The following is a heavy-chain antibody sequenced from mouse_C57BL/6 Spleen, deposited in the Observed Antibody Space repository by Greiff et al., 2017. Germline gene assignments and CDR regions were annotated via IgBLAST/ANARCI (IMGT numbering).Heavy chain of an antibody. CDR3: ARDRYCDY. CDR2: INYDGSST. J-gene: IGHJ2*01. CDR1: GFTFSDYY. V-gene: IGHV5-16*01. Sequence: EVKLVESEGGLVQPGSSMKLSCTASGFTFSDYYMAWVRQVPEKGLEWVANINYDGSSTYYLDSLKSRFIISRDNAKNILYRQMSSLKSEDTATYYCARDRYCDYGGQGTTLTVSA.